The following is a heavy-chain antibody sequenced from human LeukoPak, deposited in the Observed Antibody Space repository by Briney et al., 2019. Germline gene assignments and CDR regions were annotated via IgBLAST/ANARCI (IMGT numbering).Heavy chain of an antibody. V-gene: IGHV1-3*01. CDR1: GYTFTSHA. J-gene: IGHJ4*02. CDR2: INAGNGNT. D-gene: IGHD2-15*01. Sequence: ASVKVSCKASGYTFTSHAMHWVRQAPGQRLEWMGWINAGNGNTKYSQKFQGRVTITRDTSASTAYMELSSLRSEDTAVYYCARGGYYCSGGSCDFDYWGQGTLVTVSS. CDR3: ARGGYYCSGGSCDFDY.